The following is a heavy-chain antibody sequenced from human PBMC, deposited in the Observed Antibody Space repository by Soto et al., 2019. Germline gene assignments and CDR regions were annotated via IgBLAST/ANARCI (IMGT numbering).Heavy chain of an antibody. CDR1: GRSFSGYY. CDR3: ARGPRGYCSGGSCSSGGWFDP. V-gene: IGHV4-34*01. D-gene: IGHD2-15*01. CDR2: INHSGST. J-gene: IGHJ5*02. Sequence: PSETLSLTCAVYGRSFSGYYWSWIRRPPGKGLEWIGEINHSGSTNYNPSLKSRVTISVDTSKNQFSLKLSSVTAADTAVYYCARGPRGYCSGGSCSSGGWFDPWGQGTLVTVSS.